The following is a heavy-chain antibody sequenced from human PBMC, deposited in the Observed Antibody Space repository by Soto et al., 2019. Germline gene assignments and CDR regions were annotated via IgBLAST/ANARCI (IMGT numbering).Heavy chain of an antibody. Sequence: HEHLVQSGAEVKRPGASLKVSCKASGYSFTGYYIHWVRQAPGQGLEWMGWINPDRGATNYAQNFQGRVTLTSDTSISTASMALTSLTSDDTAVDYCARGDDGTGGSPFPYFDYWGQGTLVIVSS. CDR2: INPDRGAT. D-gene: IGHD2-8*02. CDR1: GYSFTGYY. V-gene: IGHV1-2*02. J-gene: IGHJ4*02. CDR3: ARGDDGTGGSPFPYFDY.